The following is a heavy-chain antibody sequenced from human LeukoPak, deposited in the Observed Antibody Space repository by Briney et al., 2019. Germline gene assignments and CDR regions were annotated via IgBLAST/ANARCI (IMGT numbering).Heavy chain of an antibody. V-gene: IGHV4-59*01. CDR1: AGSIRNYY. J-gene: IGHJ5*02. CDR2: VYYSGST. D-gene: IGHD1-1*01. Sequence: SETLSLTCNVSAGSIRNYYWTWFRQPPGKGLEWIGYVYYSGSTNYNPSLKSRVTISMDTSKNQFSLKLSSVTAADAAVYYCARETLEGKFDPWGQGILVTVSS. CDR3: ARETLEGKFDP.